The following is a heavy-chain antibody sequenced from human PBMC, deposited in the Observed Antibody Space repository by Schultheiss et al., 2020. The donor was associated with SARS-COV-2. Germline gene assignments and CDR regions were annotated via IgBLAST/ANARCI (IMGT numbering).Heavy chain of an antibody. CDR1: GGSFSGYY. Sequence: SETLSLTCAVYGGSFSGYYWSWIRQPPGKGLEWIGEINHSGSTKYNPSLKSRVSISVDTSKNQFPLKLSSVTASDTAVYYCAGLWSGELLENYWGQGTLVTVSS. D-gene: IGHD3-10*01. J-gene: IGHJ4*02. CDR3: AGLWSGELLENY. V-gene: IGHV4-34*01. CDR2: INHSGST.